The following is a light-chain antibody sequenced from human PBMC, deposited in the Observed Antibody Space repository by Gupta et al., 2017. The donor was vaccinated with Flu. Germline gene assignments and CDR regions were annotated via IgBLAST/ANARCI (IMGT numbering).Light chain of an antibody. CDR3: PSAEGSYTLRV. J-gene: IGLJ3*02. CDR2: QDN. V-gene: IGLV2-11*01. Sequence: VTISSTGSNSDVGYNNYVSWYQQNPGKAPVMIIYQDNKRPSGVPERFSGATSGTTVTLTISGVQAEDEADYYCPSAEGSYTLRVFGGGTKLTVL. CDR1: NSDVGYNNY.